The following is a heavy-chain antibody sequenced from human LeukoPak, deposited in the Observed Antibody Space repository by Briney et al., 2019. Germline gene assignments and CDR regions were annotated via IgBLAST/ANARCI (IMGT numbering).Heavy chain of an antibody. J-gene: IGHJ5*02. CDR2: ISAYNGNT. V-gene: IGHV1-18*01. CDR1: GYPFSSYG. Sequence: ASVKVSCKASGYPFSSYGISWVRQAPGQGLEWMGWISAYNGNTNYAQMVQGRVTMTTDTSTSTAYMEVRSLRSDDTAMYYCARDVGDIVTIPAAISVPWGQGTLVTVSS. D-gene: IGHD2-2*01. CDR3: ARDVGDIVTIPAAISVP.